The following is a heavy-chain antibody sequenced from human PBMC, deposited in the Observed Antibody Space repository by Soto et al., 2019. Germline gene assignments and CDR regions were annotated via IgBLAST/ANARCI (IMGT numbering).Heavy chain of an antibody. J-gene: IGHJ4*02. CDR1: GFSLNTNGVG. V-gene: IGHV2-5*02. D-gene: IGHD1-1*01. CDR2: IYWDDDK. Sequence: QITLKESGPPRVKPTQTLTLTCTFSGFSLNTNGVGLGWIRQSPGKALEQLALIYWDDDKRYSPSLKSRLTITTDTSKNQVVLTMTNMDPVDTATYYCGHRAGLQGNWNGGYFDFWGQGALVTVSS. CDR3: GHRAGLQGNWNGGYFDF.